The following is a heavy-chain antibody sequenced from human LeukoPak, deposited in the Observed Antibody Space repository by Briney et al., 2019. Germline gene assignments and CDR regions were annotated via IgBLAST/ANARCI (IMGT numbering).Heavy chain of an antibody. V-gene: IGHV5-51*01. CDR2: IYPGDSDT. CDR3: ARGGYTYGPTRNFDY. CDR1: GYSFTTYW. J-gene: IGHJ4*02. Sequence: GESLKISCXGSGYSFTTYWIGWVRQMPGKGLKWMGIIYPGDSDTRYSPSLQGQVTMSADKSISTAYLQWSSLKASDTAMYYCARGGYTYGPTRNFDYWGQGTLVTVSS. D-gene: IGHD5-18*01.